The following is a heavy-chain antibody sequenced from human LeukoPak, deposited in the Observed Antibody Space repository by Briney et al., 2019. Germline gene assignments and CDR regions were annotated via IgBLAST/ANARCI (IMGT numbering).Heavy chain of an antibody. J-gene: IGHJ6*02. CDR2: VYYSGNA. CDR3: ARVGGSGSYYYAMDV. D-gene: IGHD3-10*01. Sequence: PSETLSLSCPDTGSSTSSSSYYCGWIRQPPGKGLEWIGSVYYSGNAYYSPSLKIRGTISVDTSKNQFSLNLSSVTAADTAVYYCARVGGSGSYYYAMDVWGQGTTVTVSS. V-gene: IGHV4-39*01. CDR1: GSSTSSSSYY.